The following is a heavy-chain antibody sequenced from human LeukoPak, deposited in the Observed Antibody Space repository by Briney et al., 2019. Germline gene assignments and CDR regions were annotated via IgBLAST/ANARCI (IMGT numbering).Heavy chain of an antibody. CDR3: ARDLVNYYDSSGYDDFDY. Sequence: ASVKVSCKASGYTFTGYYMHWVRQAPGQGLEWMGWINPNSGGTNYAQKFQGRVTMTRDTSISTAYMELSSLRSEDTAVYYCARDLVNYYDSSGYDDFDYWGQGTLVTVSS. V-gene: IGHV1-2*02. J-gene: IGHJ4*02. CDR1: GYTFTGYY. CDR2: INPNSGGT. D-gene: IGHD3-22*01.